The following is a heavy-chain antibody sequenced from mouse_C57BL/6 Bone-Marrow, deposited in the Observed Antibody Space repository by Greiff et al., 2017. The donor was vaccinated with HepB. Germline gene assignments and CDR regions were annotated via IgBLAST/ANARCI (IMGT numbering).Heavy chain of an antibody. CDR3: TRGVIVTHYYAMDY. D-gene: IGHD2-5*01. Sequence: EVKLMESGEGLVKPGGSLKLSCAASGFTFSSYAMSWVRQTPEKRLEWVAYISSGGDYIYYADTVKGRFTISRDNARNTLYLQMSSLKSEDTAMYYCTRGVIVTHYYAMDYWGQGTSVTVSS. V-gene: IGHV5-9-1*02. CDR2: ISSGGDYI. CDR1: GFTFSSYA. J-gene: IGHJ4*01.